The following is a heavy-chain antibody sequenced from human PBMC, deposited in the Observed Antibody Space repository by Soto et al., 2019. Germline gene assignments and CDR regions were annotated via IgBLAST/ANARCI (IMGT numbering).Heavy chain of an antibody. Sequence: QVQLQQWGAGLLKPSETLSLTCAVYGGSFSGYYWTWIRQPPGTGLEWIGEINHSGSTNYNPPLKSRVTISVDTSKNQSSLQLTSVTAADTAMYYSASDKFTGLFDYWGQGTLVTVSS. J-gene: IGHJ4*02. CDR2: INHSGST. CDR1: GGSFSGYY. D-gene: IGHD2-8*02. CDR3: ASDKFTGLFDY. V-gene: IGHV4-34*01.